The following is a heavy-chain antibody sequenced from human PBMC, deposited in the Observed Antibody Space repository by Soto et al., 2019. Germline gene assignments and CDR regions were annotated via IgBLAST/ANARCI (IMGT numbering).Heavy chain of an antibody. J-gene: IGHJ6*02. D-gene: IGHD3-22*01. CDR2: INSDGSST. CDR1: GFTFSSYW. V-gene: IGHV3-74*01. CDR3: ARVLGYYDSSGYPYYYYGMDV. Sequence: SLRLSCAASGFTFSSYWMHWVRQAPGKGLVWVSRINSDGSSTSYADSVKGRFTISRDNAKNTLYLQMNSLRAEDTAVYYCARVLGYYDSSGYPYYYYGMDVWGQGTTVTVSS.